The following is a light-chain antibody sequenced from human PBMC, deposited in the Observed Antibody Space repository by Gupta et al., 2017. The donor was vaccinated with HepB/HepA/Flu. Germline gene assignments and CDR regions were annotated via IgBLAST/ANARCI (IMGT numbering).Light chain of an antibody. V-gene: IGLV6-57*03. J-gene: IGLJ2*01. CDR1: SGSIASNY. CDR2: EDN. CDR3: QSYYSINRGVV. Sequence: NFMLTQPHSVSESPGKTVNISCTRSSGSIASNYVQWYQQRPGSAPTTVIYEDNQRPSGVPDRFSGSIDSSSNSASLTISGLKTEDEADYYCQSYYSINRGVVFGGGTKLTVL.